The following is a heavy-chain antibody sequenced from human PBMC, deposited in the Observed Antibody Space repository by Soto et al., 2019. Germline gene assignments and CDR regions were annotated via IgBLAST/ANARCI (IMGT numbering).Heavy chain of an antibody. V-gene: IGHV4-39*01. D-gene: IGHD6-13*01. CDR2: VYYSGST. CDR1: GSISSTEYY. CDR3: ARIAAAGLAAEYFQH. J-gene: IGHJ1*01. Sequence: SETLSLTCSVSGSISSTEYYWGWIRQPPGKGLEWIGSVYYSGSTDYNPSLKSRVTISVDTSKNQFSLRVSSVTAADTALYYCARIAAAGLAAEYFQHWGQGTLVTVSS.